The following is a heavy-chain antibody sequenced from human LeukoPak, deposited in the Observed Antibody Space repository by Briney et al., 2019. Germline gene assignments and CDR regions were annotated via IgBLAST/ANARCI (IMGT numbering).Heavy chain of an antibody. CDR1: GFTFSDYY. Sequence: KSGGSLRLSCAASGFTFSDYYMSWIRQAPGKGLEWVSYISSSSSYTNCADSVKGRFTISRDNAKNSLYLQMNSLRAEDTAVYYCTRLTGDDCSSTSCRDYWGQGTLVTVSS. CDR3: TRLTGDDCSSTSCRDY. J-gene: IGHJ4*02. V-gene: IGHV3-11*06. CDR2: ISSSSSYT. D-gene: IGHD2-2*01.